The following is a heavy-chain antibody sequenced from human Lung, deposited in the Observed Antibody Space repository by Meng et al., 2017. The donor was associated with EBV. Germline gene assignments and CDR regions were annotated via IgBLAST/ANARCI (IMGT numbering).Heavy chain of an antibody. V-gene: IGHV1-18*01. J-gene: IGHJ4*02. CDR1: GYTFTSYG. D-gene: IGHD1-26*01. CDR2: ISGYNGNT. CDR3: AREADGATFDY. Sequence: QVQLVQAGAAVKKPGASVKGSCKASGYTFTSYGISWGRQAPGQGLEWMGWISGYNGNTNYAQKLQGRVTMTTDTSTSTAYVELRSLRSDDTAVYYCAREADGATFDYWGQGTLVTVSS.